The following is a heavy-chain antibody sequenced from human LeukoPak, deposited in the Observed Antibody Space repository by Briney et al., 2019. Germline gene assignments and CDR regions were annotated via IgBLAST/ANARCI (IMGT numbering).Heavy chain of an antibody. CDR2: INPDSGGT. D-gene: IGHD5-12*01. CDR3: AREFKIRYSGYDFWETPVDY. Sequence: WASVKVSCKASGYPFIGYYMHWARQAPGQGLEWMGWINPDSGGTKYAQSFQGRVTMTRDTSISTAYMELSRLRSDDTAVYYCAREFKIRYSGYDFWETPVDYWGQGTLVTVSS. CDR1: GYPFIGYY. J-gene: IGHJ4*02. V-gene: IGHV1-2*02.